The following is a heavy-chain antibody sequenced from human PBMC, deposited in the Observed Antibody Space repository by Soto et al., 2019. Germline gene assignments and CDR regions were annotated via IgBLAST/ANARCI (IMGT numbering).Heavy chain of an antibody. CDR2: INPTSGGT. V-gene: IGHV1-2*02. CDR1: GYTFAAYY. D-gene: IGHD4-17*01. CDR3: ARDPDYGDYWGHFFDS. J-gene: IGHJ4*02. Sequence: QVQLVQSGAEVKKPGASVKVSCKTSGYTFAAYYIHWIRQAPGQGLEWMGWINPTSGGTVYAQNFQDRVTMTRDTSISTAYMELRRLNSDDTAVYYCARDPDYGDYWGHFFDSWGQGTPVTVSS.